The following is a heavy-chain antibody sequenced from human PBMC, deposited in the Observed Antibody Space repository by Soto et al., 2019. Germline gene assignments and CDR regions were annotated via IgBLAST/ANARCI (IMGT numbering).Heavy chain of an antibody. Sequence: QVQLVQSGAEVKKPGASVKVSCKASGYTFTGYYMHWVRQAPGQGLEWMGWINPNSGGTNYAQKVQGWVTMTRDTSISTAYMGLSRLRSDDTAVYSCARGGRLLWFGELSRYYYYGMDVWGQGTTVTVSS. D-gene: IGHD3-10*01. CDR1: GYTFTGYY. J-gene: IGHJ6*02. V-gene: IGHV1-2*04. CDR2: INPNSGGT. CDR3: ARGGRLLWFGELSRYYYYGMDV.